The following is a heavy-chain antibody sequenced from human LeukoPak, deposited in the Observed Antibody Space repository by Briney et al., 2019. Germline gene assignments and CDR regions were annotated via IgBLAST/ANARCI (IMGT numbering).Heavy chain of an antibody. V-gene: IGHV3-11*01. CDR1: EFTFSDYY. CDR2: ISYSGDTI. D-gene: IGHD6-13*01. Sequence: GGSLRLSCAASEFTFSDYYMSWIRQAPGKGLEWVSYISYSGDTIYYADSVKGRFTVSRDNAKNSLYLQMNSLRAEDTAVYYCARADPSSSNLLLDYWGQGTLVTVSS. J-gene: IGHJ4*02. CDR3: ARADPSSSNLLLDY.